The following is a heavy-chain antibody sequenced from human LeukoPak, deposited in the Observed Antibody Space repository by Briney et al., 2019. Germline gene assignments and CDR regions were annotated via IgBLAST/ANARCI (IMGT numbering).Heavy chain of an antibody. J-gene: IGHJ4*02. Sequence: GGSLRLSCAASGFTFSDYILDWVRQAPGKGLEWVGRIRRKGQSYTTEYAASVKGRFTISRDDSKNPLYLHMNSLRAEDTAVYYCAPFCSTTSCYTFDSWGQGTLVTVSS. CDR3: APFCSTTSCYTFDS. CDR2: IRRKGQSYTT. V-gene: IGHV3-72*01. D-gene: IGHD2-2*02. CDR1: GFTFSDYI.